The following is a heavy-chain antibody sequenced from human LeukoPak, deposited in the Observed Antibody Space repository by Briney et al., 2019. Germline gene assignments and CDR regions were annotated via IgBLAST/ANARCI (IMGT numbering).Heavy chain of an antibody. J-gene: IGHJ4*02. V-gene: IGHV3-74*01. CDR1: GFTFSSYW. CDR3: ARDKRPYYYGSGSSPPDY. CDR2: IKNDGTSI. Sequence: PGGSLRLSCAASGFTFSSYWMHWVRQAPGKGLVWVSRIKNDGTSIYADSVKGRFTISRDNAKNSLYLQMNSLRAEDTAVYYCARDKRPYYYGSGSSPPDYWGQGTLVTVSS. D-gene: IGHD3-10*01.